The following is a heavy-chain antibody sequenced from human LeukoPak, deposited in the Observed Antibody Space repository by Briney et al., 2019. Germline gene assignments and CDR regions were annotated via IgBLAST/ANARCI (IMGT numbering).Heavy chain of an antibody. V-gene: IGHV4-31*03. CDR3: ARDVKDYDSSGYPTPPSYFDY. CDR2: IYYSGST. J-gene: IGHJ4*02. CDR1: GGSISSGGYY. D-gene: IGHD3-22*01. Sequence: PSETLSLTCTVSGGSISSGGYYWSWIRQHPGKGLEWIGYIYYSGSTYYNPSLKSRVTISVDTSKNQFSLKLSSVTAADTAVYYCARDVKDYDSSGYPTPPSYFDYWGQGTLVTVSS.